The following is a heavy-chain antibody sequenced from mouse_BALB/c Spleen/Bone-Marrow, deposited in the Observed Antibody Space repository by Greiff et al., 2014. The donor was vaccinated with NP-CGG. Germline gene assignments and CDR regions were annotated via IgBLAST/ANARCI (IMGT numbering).Heavy chain of an antibody. Sequence: GQLKGSGGGPGQPGGSLKLSCTASGFDFCRYWMGWGREASGEGVKRIGEINPESSTINYTPSLKDKFIISRDNAKNTLYLQMSKVRSEDTALYYCARLSYYGLTDYWGQGTTLTVSS. D-gene: IGHD1-2*01. CDR1: GFDFCRYW. J-gene: IGHJ2*01. V-gene: IGHV4-1*02. CDR2: INPESSTI. CDR3: ARLSYYGLTDY.